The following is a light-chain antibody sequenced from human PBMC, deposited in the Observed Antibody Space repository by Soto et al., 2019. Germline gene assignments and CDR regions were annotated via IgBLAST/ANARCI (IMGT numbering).Light chain of an antibody. CDR1: ALPKQY. CDR3: QSADSSRVV. J-gene: IGLJ2*01. CDR2: KDS. V-gene: IGLV3-25*03. Sequence: SYELTQPPSVSVSPGQTASITCSGDALPKQYAYWYQQKPGQAPVLVIYKDSERPSGIPERFSGSSSGTTVTLTISGVQAEYEADYYCQSADSSRVVFGGGTKLTVL.